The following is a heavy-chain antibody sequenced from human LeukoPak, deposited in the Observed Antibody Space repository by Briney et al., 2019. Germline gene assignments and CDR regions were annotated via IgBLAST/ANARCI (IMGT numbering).Heavy chain of an antibody. D-gene: IGHD3-3*01. CDR1: GFTFSSYA. J-gene: IGHJ6*02. CDR3: AKERDFITIFGVVLSVDV. V-gene: IGHV3-23*01. CDR2: ISGSGGST. Sequence: GGSLRLSCAASGFTFSSYAMSWVRLAPGKGLEWVSAISGSGGSTYYADSVKGRFTISRDNSKNTLYLQMNSLRAEDTAVYYCAKERDFITIFGVVLSVDVWGQGTTVTVSS.